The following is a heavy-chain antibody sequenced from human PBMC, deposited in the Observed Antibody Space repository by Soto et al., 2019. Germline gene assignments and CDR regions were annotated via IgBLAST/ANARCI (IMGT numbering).Heavy chain of an antibody. J-gene: IGHJ5*02. V-gene: IGHV1-2*04. CDR1: GYTFTGYY. CDR2: INPNSGGT. Sequence: ASVKVSCKASGYTFTGYYMHWVRQAPGQGLEWMGWINPNSGGTNYAQKFQGWVTMTRDTSISTAYMELSRLGSDDTAVYYCARGGGGSSSWYFPSGSVWFDPWGQGTLVTVSS. D-gene: IGHD6-13*01. CDR3: ARGGGGSSSWYFPSGSVWFDP.